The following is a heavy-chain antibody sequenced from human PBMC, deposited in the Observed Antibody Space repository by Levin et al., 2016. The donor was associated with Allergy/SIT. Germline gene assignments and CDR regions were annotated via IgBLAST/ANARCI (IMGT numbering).Heavy chain of an antibody. J-gene: IGHJ4*01. CDR1: GGSFSSYG. Sequence: SVKVSCKTSGGSFSSYGINWVRQAPGQGLEWMGVIISTFGIVRYAQMFQGRVTITADESTSTAYMELSSLRSEDTAVYYCARDPDPYNYFDIWGQGTLVTVSS. D-gene: IGHD5-24*01. V-gene: IGHV1-69*13. CDR3: ARDPDPYNYFDI. CDR2: IISTFGIV.